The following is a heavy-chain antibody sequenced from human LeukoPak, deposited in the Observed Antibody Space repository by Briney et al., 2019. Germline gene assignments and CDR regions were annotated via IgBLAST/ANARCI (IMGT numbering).Heavy chain of an antibody. V-gene: IGHV3-30*18. CDR1: GSTFSSYG. CDR3: AKISMTTVTSGAVDAFDI. Sequence: GGSLRLSCAASGSTFSSYGMHWVRQAPGKGLEWVAVISYDGSNKYYADSVKGRFTISRDNSKNTLYLQMNSLRAEDTAVYYCAKISMTTVTSGAVDAFDIWGQGTMVTVSS. CDR2: ISYDGSNK. D-gene: IGHD4-11*01. J-gene: IGHJ3*02.